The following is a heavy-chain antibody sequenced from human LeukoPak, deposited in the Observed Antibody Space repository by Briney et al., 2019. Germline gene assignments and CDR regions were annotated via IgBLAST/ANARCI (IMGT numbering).Heavy chain of an antibody. D-gene: IGHD6-13*01. Sequence: ASVKVSCKASGYTFISYGISWVRQAPGQGLEWMGWISAYNGNTNFAQNLQGRVTMTTETSTSTAYMELRSLTSDDTAVYYCARIGLAAAGNDYWGQGTLVTVSS. J-gene: IGHJ4*02. V-gene: IGHV1-18*01. CDR2: ISAYNGNT. CDR1: GYTFISYG. CDR3: ARIGLAAAGNDY.